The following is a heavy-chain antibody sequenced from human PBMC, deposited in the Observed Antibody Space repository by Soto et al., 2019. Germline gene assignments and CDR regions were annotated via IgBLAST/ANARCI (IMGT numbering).Heavy chain of an antibody. D-gene: IGHD2-8*01. V-gene: IGHV1-18*04. CDR2: ISTYNGNT. CDR1: GYTFTSYG. J-gene: IGHJ6*02. CDR3: ARASSYCTTGVCPADTYYYYGMDV. Sequence: ASGKVSCKASGYTFTSYGISWVRQAPGQGLEWMGWISTYNGNTNYALKLQGRVTVTTDTSTSTAYMELRSLRSDDTAIYYCARASSYCTTGVCPADTYYYYGMDVWGQGTTVTSP.